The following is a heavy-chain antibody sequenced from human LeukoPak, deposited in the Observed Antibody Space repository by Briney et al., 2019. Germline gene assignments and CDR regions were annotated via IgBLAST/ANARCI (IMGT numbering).Heavy chain of an antibody. Sequence: PSETLSLTCTVSGGSLSSSSYYWGWIRQPPGKGRVWIGSIYYSGSTYYNPSLKSRVTISLDTSKNQCSLKLSSVTAADTAVYYCAGWHSSSRYFDYWGQGTLVTVSS. CDR1: GGSLSSSSYY. J-gene: IGHJ4*02. V-gene: IGHV4-39*01. D-gene: IGHD6-6*01. CDR2: IYYSGST. CDR3: AGWHSSSRYFDY.